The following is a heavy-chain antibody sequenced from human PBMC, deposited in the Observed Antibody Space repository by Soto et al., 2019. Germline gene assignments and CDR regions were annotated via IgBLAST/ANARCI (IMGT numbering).Heavy chain of an antibody. V-gene: IGHV1-3*04. CDR3: ARESSYSIVGCFDF. J-gene: IGHJ4*02. D-gene: IGHD1-26*01. CDR1: GYTFTSHT. Sequence: RASVKVSCKASGYTFTSHTLHWVRQAPGQRLEWMGWINTANGNTKYSQKFQGRVTIARDTSATTAYMDLSSLRSEDTAVYYCARESSYSIVGCFDFWGQGTLVTVSS. CDR2: INTANGNT.